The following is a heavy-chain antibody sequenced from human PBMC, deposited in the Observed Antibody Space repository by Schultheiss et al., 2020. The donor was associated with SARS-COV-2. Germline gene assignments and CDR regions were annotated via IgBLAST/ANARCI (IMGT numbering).Heavy chain of an antibody. CDR3: ATGRGDYGGNEGWFVP. V-gene: IGHV4-4*07. D-gene: IGHD4-23*01. CDR1: GGSISSYY. J-gene: IGHJ5*02. Sequence: SETLSLTCTVSGGSISSYYWSWIRQPAGKGLEWIGRIYTSGSTNYNPSLKSRVTMSVDTSKNQFSLKLSSVTAADTAVYYCATGRGDYGGNEGWFVPCGQGTLVTGSS. CDR2: IYTSGST.